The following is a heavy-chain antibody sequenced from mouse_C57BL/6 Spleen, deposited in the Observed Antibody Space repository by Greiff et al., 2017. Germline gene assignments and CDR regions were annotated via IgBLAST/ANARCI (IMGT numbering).Heavy chain of an antibody. D-gene: IGHD3-2*02. CDR2: ISGGGGNT. V-gene: IGHV5-9*01. Sequence: EVQRVESGGGLVKPGGSLKLSCAASGFTFSSYTMSWVRQTPEKRLEWVATISGGGGNTYYPDSVKGRFTISRDNAKNTLYLQMSSLRSEDTALYYCASHSSGYAWFAYWGQGTLVTVSA. CDR1: GFTFSSYT. J-gene: IGHJ3*01. CDR3: ASHSSGYAWFAY.